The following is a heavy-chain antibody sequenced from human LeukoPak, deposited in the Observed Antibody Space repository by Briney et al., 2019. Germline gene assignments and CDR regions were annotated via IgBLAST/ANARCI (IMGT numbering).Heavy chain of an antibody. CDR2: IKQDGSEK. J-gene: IGHJ4*02. CDR3: ARGLVATS. V-gene: IGHV3-7*03. Sequence: GRSLRLSCAASGFTFSSYAMHWVRQAPGKGLEWVANIKQDGSEKYYVDSVKGRFTISRDNAKNSLYLQMNSLRAEDTAVYYCARGLVATSWGQGTLVTVSS. D-gene: IGHD5-12*01. CDR1: GFTFSSYA.